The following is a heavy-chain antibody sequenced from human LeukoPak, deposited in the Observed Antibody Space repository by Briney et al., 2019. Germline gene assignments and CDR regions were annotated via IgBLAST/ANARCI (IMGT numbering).Heavy chain of an antibody. V-gene: IGHV1-2*02. CDR3: ARDWEGYQLLKLTPNNWFDP. CDR1: GYTFTGYY. CDR2: TNPNSGGT. J-gene: IGHJ5*02. D-gene: IGHD2-2*01. Sequence: GASVKVSCKASGYTFTGYYMHWVRQAPGQGLEWMGWTNPNSGGTNYAQKFQGRVTMTRDTSISTAYMELSRLRSDDTAVYYCARDWEGYQLLKLTPNNWFDPWGQGTLVTVSS.